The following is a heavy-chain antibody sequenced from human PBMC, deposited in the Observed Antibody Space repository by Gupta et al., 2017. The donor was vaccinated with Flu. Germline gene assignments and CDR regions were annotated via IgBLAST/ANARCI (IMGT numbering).Heavy chain of an antibody. D-gene: IGHD2-15*01. CDR1: GGSISSSSYY. V-gene: IGHV4-39*01. J-gene: IGHJ5*02. CDR2: IYYSGST. Sequence: QLQLQESGPGLVKPSETLSLTCTVSGGSISSSSYYWGWFRQPPGKGLEWIGSIYYSGSTYYNPSLKSRVTISVDTSKNQFSLKLSSVTAADTAVYYCARRVKIPGYCSGGSCKNWFDPWGQGTLVTVSS. CDR3: ARRVKIPGYCSGGSCKNWFDP.